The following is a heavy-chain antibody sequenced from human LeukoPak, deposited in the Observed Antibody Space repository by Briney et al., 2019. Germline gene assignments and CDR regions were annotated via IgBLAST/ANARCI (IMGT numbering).Heavy chain of an antibody. Sequence: GGSLRLSCAASGFTFSSYSMNWVRQAPGKGLEWVSSISSSSSYIYYADSVKGRFTISRDNAKNSLYLQMNSLRAGDTAVYYCAKDLGYSYGYLDYWGQGTLVTVSS. CDR1: GFTFSSYS. V-gene: IGHV3-21*01. J-gene: IGHJ4*02. D-gene: IGHD5-18*01. CDR2: ISSSSSYI. CDR3: AKDLGYSYGYLDY.